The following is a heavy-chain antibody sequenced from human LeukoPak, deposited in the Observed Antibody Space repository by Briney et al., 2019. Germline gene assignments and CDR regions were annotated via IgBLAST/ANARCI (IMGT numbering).Heavy chain of an antibody. CDR1: GGSFSGYY. D-gene: IGHD3-10*01. CDR3: ERLRAGRGRYYYGSGSYYNHNWFDP. V-gene: IGHV4-34*01. J-gene: IGHJ5*02. Sequence: KTSETLSLTCAVYGGSFSGYYWSWIRQPPGKGLEWIWEINHSGSTNYNPSLKSRVTISVDTSKNQFSLKLSSVTAADTAVYYCERLRAGRGRYYYGSGSYYNHNWFDPWGQGTLVTVSS. CDR2: INHSGST.